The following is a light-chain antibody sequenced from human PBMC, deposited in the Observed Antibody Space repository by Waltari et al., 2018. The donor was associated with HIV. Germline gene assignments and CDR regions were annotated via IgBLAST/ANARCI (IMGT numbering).Light chain of an antibody. CDR2: AAS. CDR3: QQGYTNPYP. CDR1: QFITRY. Sequence: DLQMTQSPSSLSASVGDTVTITCRASQFITRYLSWYQQTPGNAPQLLIYAASSLQRGVPSRFSGSGAGTYFTLTISGLQSENFATHYCQQGYTNPYPFGLVTQVDIK. V-gene: IGKV1-39*01. J-gene: IGKJ2*01.